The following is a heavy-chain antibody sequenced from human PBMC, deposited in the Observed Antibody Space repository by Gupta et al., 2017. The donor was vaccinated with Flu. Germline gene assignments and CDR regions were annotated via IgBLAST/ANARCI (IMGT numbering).Heavy chain of an antibody. D-gene: IGHD1-1*01. CDR2: ISNDGKID. CDR3: AKEGRDNRAHRRYAFDH. Sequence: GRYWVRKAPGEVLEWVAVISNDGKIDYYSESVKGRFIVSRENSKNTVYLQMNSLRSEDKAVYYCAKEGRDNRAHRRYAFDHWGQGSLVTVSS. J-gene: IGHJ4*02. V-gene: IGHV3-30*18. CDR1: G.